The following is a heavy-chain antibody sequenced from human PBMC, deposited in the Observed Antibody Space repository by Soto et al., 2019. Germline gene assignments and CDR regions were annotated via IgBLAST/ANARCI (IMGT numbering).Heavy chain of an antibody. CDR3: ARGGLTTVPPLT. Sequence: QLQLQQWGAGLLKPLETLSLTCAVYGGSFSGYYYYWIRQPPGKGLEWIGEINRSGSTNYNPSLKIRVTISVDTSKNQFSLTLSSVTAADTAIYYCARGGLTTVPPLTWGQGTLVTVSS. J-gene: IGHJ4*02. CDR1: GGSFSGYY. CDR2: INRSGST. V-gene: IGHV4-34*01. D-gene: IGHD4-17*01.